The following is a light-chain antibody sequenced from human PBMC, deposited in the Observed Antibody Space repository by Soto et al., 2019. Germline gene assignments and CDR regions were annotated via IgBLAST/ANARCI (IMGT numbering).Light chain of an antibody. CDR3: QQYNNWPRT. CDR2: DAS. V-gene: IGKV3-11*01. J-gene: IGKJ1*01. Sequence: EIVLTQSPATLSLSPGEIATLSFSASQSVSSYLAWYQQKPGQAPRLLIYDASNRATGIPARFSGSGSGTDFTLTISSLEPEDFAVYYCQQYNNWPRTFGQGTKVDIK. CDR1: QSVSSY.